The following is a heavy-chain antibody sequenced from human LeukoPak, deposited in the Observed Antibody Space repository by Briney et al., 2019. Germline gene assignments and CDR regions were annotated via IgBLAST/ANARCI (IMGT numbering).Heavy chain of an antibody. CDR2: ITSSGSTI. D-gene: IGHD2/OR15-2a*01. V-gene: IGHV3-48*03. CDR1: GFTFSSFE. J-gene: IGHJ4*02. CDR3: ARDRRLYGYSFDY. Sequence: GGSLRLSCAASGFTFSSFEMNWVRQAPGKGLEWVSYITSSGSTIYYADSVKGRFTISRDNAKNSLFLQMNNLRAEDTAVYYCARDRRLYGYSFDYWSQGTLVTVSS.